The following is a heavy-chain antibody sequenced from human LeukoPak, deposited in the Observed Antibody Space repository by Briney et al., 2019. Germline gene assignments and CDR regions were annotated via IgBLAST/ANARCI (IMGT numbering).Heavy chain of an antibody. J-gene: IGHJ6*02. V-gene: IGHV1-58*01. Sequence: GASVKVSCKASGFTFTSSAVQWVRQARGQRLEWIGWIVVGSGNTNYAQKFQGRVTVTADESATTAYMELSSLRSEDTAVYYCARVHYYGSGIERTNYGMDVWGQGTTVTVSS. CDR3: ARVHYYGSGIERTNYGMDV. CDR1: GFTFTSSA. D-gene: IGHD3-10*01. CDR2: IVVGSGNT.